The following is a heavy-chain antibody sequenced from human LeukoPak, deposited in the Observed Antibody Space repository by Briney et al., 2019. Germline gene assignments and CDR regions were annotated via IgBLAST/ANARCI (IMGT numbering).Heavy chain of an antibody. CDR2: ISSSSSYI. D-gene: IGHD1-26*01. Sequence: GGSLRLSCAASGFTFSSYSMNWVRQAPGKGLEWVSSISSSSSYIYYADSVKGRFTISRDNAKNSLYLQMNSLRAEDTAVYYCARDPRGSYHENIPYPWGQGALVTVSSGESSQFDYWGQGALVTVPS. J-gene: IGHJ4*02. CDR3: ARDPRGSYHENIPYPWGQGALVTVSSGESSQFDY. V-gene: IGHV3-21*01. CDR1: GFTFSSYS.